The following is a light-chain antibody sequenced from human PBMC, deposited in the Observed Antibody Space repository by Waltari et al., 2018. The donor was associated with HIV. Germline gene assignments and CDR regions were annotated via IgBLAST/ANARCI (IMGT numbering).Light chain of an antibody. CDR1: QSIGTA. CDR3: QQYNSWPLT. J-gene: IGKJ4*01. V-gene: IGKV3-15*01. Sequence: EVVMTQSPVTLSVSPGERVTLSCRASQSIGTALAWYQQKPGQAPRLLIYGASTRATGIPASFSGGGSGTDFTLTISSLQSEDFAVYYCQQYNSWPLTFGGGTRVELK. CDR2: GAS.